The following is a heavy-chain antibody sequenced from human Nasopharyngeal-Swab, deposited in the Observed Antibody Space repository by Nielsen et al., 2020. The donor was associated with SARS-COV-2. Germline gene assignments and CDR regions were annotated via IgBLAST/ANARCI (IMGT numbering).Heavy chain of an antibody. V-gene: IGHV3-33*01. D-gene: IGHD2/OR15-2a*01. CDR3: ARGNRPVAFDI. Sequence: GGSLRLSCAASGFTFSSYGMHWVRQAPGKGLDWVAVIWYDGSNKYYADSVKGRFTISRDNSKNTLYLQMNSLRAEDTAVYYCARGNRPVAFDIWGRGTMVTVSS. J-gene: IGHJ3*02. CDR2: IWYDGSNK. CDR1: GFTFSSYG.